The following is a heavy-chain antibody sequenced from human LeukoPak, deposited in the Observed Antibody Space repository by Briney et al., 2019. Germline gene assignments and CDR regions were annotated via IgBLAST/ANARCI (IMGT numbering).Heavy chain of an antibody. CDR3: ARDLNAFDI. CDR2: IYYSGST. Sequence: SETLSLTCTVSGYSIISDYYWGWLRQPPGKELEWIGYIYYSGSTNYNPSLKSRVTISVDTSKNQFSLKRSSVTAADTAVYYCARDLNAFDIWGQGTMVTVSS. CDR1: GYSIISDYY. V-gene: IGHV4-38-2*02. J-gene: IGHJ3*02.